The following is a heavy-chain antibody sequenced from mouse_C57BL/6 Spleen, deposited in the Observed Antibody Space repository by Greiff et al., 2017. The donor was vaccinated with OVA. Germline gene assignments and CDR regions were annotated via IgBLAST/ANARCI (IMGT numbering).Heavy chain of an antibody. D-gene: IGHD2-1*01. J-gene: IGHJ4*01. CDR2: IDPNSGGT. Sequence: QVQLKQPGAELVKPGASVKLSCKASGYTFTSYWMHWVKQRPGRGLEWIGRIDPNSGGTKYNEKFKSKATLTVDKPSSTAYMQLSSLTSEDSAVYYCAREIYYGNYDAMDYWGQGTSVTVSS. CDR3: AREIYYGNYDAMDY. V-gene: IGHV1-72*01. CDR1: GYTFTSYW.